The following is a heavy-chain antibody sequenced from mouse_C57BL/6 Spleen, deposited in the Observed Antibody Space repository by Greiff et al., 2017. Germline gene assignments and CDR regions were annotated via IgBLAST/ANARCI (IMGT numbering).Heavy chain of an antibody. CDR2: IYPGNSDT. J-gene: IGHJ2*01. D-gene: IGHD1-1*01. CDR1: GYTFTSYG. V-gene: IGHV1-5*01. CDR3: TREAVVAPYAIDY. Sequence: VQLQQSGTVLARPGASVKRSCKTSGYTFTSYGMHWVQQRPGQGLDWIGAIYPGNSDTCYTQKFKGKAKLSADKATSTAYMELSSLTNEDSAVYYCTREAVVAPYAIDYWGQGTTLTVSS.